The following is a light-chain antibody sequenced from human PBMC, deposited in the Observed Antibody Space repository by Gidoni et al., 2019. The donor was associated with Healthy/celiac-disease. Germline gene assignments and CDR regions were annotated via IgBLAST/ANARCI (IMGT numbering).Light chain of an antibody. J-gene: IGKJ4*01. CDR3: QQSSNWPGT. CDR2: DAS. CDR1: QSVSSY. V-gene: IGKV3-11*01. Sequence: EIFLTQSPATLSLSPGERATLSCSSSQSVSSYLAWYQPKPGQAPRLLIYDASNRATGIPARFSGSGTGTDFTITSSSLEHEEFAVYYCQQSSNWPGTFGGGTKVEIK.